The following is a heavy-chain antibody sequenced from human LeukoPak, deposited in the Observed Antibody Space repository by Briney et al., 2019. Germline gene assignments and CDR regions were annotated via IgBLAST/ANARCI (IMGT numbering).Heavy chain of an antibody. CDR3: ARQASRRFDP. V-gene: IGHV6-1*01. CDR1: GXIVSSNSFA. CDR2: TYYTSKWNN. J-gene: IGHJ5*02. Sequence: SQTLSLTCAISGXIVSSNSFAWNWFRQSPSRGLEWLGRTYYTSKWNNDYAESVQSRIAVNPDTSKNQFSLYLNSVTLVDTAVYYCARQASRRFDPWGQGTLVTVSS.